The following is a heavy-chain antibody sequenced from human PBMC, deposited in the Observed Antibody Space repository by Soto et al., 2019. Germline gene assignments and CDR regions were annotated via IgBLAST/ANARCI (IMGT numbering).Heavy chain of an antibody. D-gene: IGHD2-15*01. CDR1: GFTFSSYA. CDR3: AKDAPLGYCSGGSCQGVYYGMDV. Sequence: GGSLRLSCAASGFTFSSYAMHWVRQAPGKGLEWVAVISYDGSNKYYADSVKGRFTISRDNSKNTLYLQMNSLRAEDTAVYYCAKDAPLGYCSGGSCQGVYYGMDVWGQGTTVTVSS. J-gene: IGHJ6*02. CDR2: ISYDGSNK. V-gene: IGHV3-30-3*01.